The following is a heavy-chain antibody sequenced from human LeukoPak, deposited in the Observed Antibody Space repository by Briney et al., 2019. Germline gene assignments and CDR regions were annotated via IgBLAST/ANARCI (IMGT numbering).Heavy chain of an antibody. D-gene: IGHD5-12*01. J-gene: IGHJ4*02. CDR1: GGSISSSSYY. Sequence: PSETLSLTCTVSGGSISSSSYYWGWIRQPPGKGLGWIGSIYYSGSTYYNPSLKSRVTISVDTSKNQFSLKLSSVTAADTAVYYCARRGYSGYVDFDYWGQGTLVTVSS. CDR3: ARRGYSGYVDFDY. CDR2: IYYSGST. V-gene: IGHV4-39*07.